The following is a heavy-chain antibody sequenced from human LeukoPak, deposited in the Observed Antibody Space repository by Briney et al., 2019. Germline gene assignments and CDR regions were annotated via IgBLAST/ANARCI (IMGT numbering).Heavy chain of an antibody. J-gene: IGHJ5*02. CDR3: ARLKCSSSTCPLGTHWFDP. D-gene: IGHD2-2*01. V-gene: IGHV5-10-1*01. CDR2: IYPSDSYT. Sequence: GESLKISCKGPGYDFSNYWINWVRQMPGKGLEWMGRIYPSDSYTYYSPSVQGHVTMSADKSLNTAYLQWSSLEASDTAIYYCARLKCSSSTCPLGTHWFDPWGQGTPVTVSS. CDR1: GYDFSNYW.